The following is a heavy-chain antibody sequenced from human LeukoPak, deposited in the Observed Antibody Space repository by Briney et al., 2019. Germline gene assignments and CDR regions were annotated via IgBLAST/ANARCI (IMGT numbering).Heavy chain of an antibody. CDR2: IYTSGRT. CDR1: GGSISSYY. J-gene: IGHJ3*02. CDR3: ARDRAYCGGDCPYAFDI. V-gene: IGHV4-4*07. Sequence: SETLSLTCTVSGGSISSYYWSWIRQPAGEGLEWIGRIYTSGRTNYNPSLKSLVTMSVDTSKNQFSLKLSSVTAADTAVYYCARDRAYCGGDCPYAFDIWGQGTMVTVSS. D-gene: IGHD2-21*02.